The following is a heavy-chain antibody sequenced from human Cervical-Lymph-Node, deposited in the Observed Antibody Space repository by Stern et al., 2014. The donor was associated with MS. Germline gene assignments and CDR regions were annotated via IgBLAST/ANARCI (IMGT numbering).Heavy chain of an antibody. D-gene: IGHD4-17*01. V-gene: IGHV5-51*01. J-gene: IGHJ4*02. CDR3: ARHYGYYFDF. CDR1: ENIFSNFW. CDR2: IYPDASDP. Sequence: EVQLVESGVEVKKPGASLKISCKVSENIFSNFWIGWLRQMPGKGLEYVGIIYPDASDPNYSPSFEVQVTISADKSINTAYLHWSSLKASDTAIYYCARHYGYYFDFWGQGTLVTVSS.